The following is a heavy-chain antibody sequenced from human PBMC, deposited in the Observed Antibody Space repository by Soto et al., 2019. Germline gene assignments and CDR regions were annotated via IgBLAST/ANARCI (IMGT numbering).Heavy chain of an antibody. CDR3: ASGVVGGVIVN. V-gene: IGHV3-74*01. Sequence: EVQLVESGGGLVEPGGSLRLSRTASGFSFRSYWMHWVRRAPGKGLVWVSRINSDATTSNDADFVQGRFTISRDNVQGTLSLQMTGLRVEDTAVYYCASGVVGGVIVNWGQGTLVAVSS. CDR1: GFSFRSYW. J-gene: IGHJ4*02. D-gene: IGHD3-16*02. CDR2: INSDATTS.